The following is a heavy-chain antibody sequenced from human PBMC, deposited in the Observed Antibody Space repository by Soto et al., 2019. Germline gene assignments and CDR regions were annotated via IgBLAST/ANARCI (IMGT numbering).Heavy chain of an antibody. J-gene: IGHJ6*02. CDR2: VSFDGTKK. D-gene: IGHD4-17*01. V-gene: IGHV3-30*03. CDR1: GFTFNIYA. Sequence: GGSLRLSCAASGFTFNIYALHWVRQAPGKGLEWVAVVSFDGTKKYYSDSVKGRFTISRDNLKNTLYLQMNNLRVEDAALYFCAREDDYGYRYINYGLDVWGQGTTVTVSS. CDR3: AREDDYGYRYINYGLDV.